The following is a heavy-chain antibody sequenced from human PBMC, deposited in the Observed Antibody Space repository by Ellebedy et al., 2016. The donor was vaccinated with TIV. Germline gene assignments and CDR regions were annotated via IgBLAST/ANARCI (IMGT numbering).Heavy chain of an antibody. D-gene: IGHD3-10*01. CDR2: ISYSGST. CDR3: ARDRSPRV. CDR1: GDSISSYY. J-gene: IGHJ4*02. Sequence: MPSETLSLTCTVSGDSISSYYWTWIRQPPGKGLEWVGYISYSGSTNYNPSLKSRVTISVDTSKNQFSLNLNSVTTADTAVYYCARDRSPRVWGQGTLVTVSS. V-gene: IGHV4-59*01.